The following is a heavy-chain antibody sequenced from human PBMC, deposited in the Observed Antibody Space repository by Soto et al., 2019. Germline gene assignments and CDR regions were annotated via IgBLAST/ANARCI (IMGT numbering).Heavy chain of an antibody. CDR2: DSNEDNNK. Sequence: GGALRLSCAASGFTVSRYAIHWVRQAPGKGLEWVAVDSNEDNNKYYTDSVKGRFTLSRDNSKNTVYLQMNSLRVEDTAVYYFARELILVTDFDYWGQGT. CDR3: ARELILVTDFDY. V-gene: IGHV3-30-3*01. J-gene: IGHJ4*02. CDR1: GFTVSRYA. D-gene: IGHD2-21*02.